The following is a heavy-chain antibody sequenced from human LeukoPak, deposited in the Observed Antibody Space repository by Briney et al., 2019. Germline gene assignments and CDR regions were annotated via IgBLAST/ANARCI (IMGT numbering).Heavy chain of an antibody. Sequence: SRRPSRAASGFIFSRYEMSWVRQPPGRVLEWIGYISNSESTQYYADTVKGRFTSSRYNDRSSLDLQMNSLRDGDTAVCYCASTDYGDFDYWGQGTLVTVSS. V-gene: IGHV3-48*03. CDR1: GFIFSRYE. CDR2: ISNSESTQ. D-gene: IGHD4-17*01. J-gene: IGHJ4*02. CDR3: ASTDYGDFDY.